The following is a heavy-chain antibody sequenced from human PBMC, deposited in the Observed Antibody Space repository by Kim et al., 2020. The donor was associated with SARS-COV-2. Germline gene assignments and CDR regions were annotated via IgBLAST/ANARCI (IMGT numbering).Heavy chain of an antibody. CDR3: AKDQGEDRNYYYGMDV. CDR1: GFTFSSYG. CDR2: ISYDGSNK. J-gene: IGHJ6*02. Sequence: GGSLRLSCAASGFTFSSYGMHWVRQAPGKGLEWVAVISYDGSNKYYADSVKGRFTISRDNSKNTLYLQMNSLRAEDTAVYYCAKDQGEDRNYYYGMDVWGQGTTVTVSS. V-gene: IGHV3-30*18.